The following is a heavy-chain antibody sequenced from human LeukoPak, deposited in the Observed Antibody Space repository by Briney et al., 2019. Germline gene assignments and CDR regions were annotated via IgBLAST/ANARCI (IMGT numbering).Heavy chain of an antibody. Sequence: ASVKVSCKASGYTFTSYDINWVRQATGQGREWMGWMNPNSGNTGYAQKFQGRVTMTRNTSISTAYMELSSLRSEDTAVYYCARTYYYDSSGYYLGGNWFDPWGQGTLVTVSS. CDR3: ARTYYYDSSGYYLGGNWFDP. CDR1: GYTFTSYD. V-gene: IGHV1-8*01. CDR2: MNPNSGNT. D-gene: IGHD3-22*01. J-gene: IGHJ5*02.